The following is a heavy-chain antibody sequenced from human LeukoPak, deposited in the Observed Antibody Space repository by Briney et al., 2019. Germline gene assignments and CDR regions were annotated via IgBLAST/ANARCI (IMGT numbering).Heavy chain of an antibody. J-gene: IGHJ5*02. CDR1: GYTFANYG. V-gene: IGHV1-18*04. D-gene: IGHD4-23*01. Sequence: ASVKVSCKASGYTFANYGISWVRQAPGQGLEWMGWISAYTGNTNYAQNLQGRVTMTTDTSTSTAYMELTTLRYGDTAVYYCARDLRGGSFWFDPWGRGTLVTVSS. CDR3: ARDLRGGSFWFDP. CDR2: ISAYTGNT.